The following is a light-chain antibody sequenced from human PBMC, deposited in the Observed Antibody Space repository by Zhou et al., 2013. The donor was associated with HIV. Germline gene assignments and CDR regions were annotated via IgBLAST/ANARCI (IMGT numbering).Light chain of an antibody. CDR3: QQSYSTPL. V-gene: IGKV1-39*01. CDR2: AAS. J-gene: IGKJ4*01. CDR1: HSIRKS. Sequence: DSQVTQSPSTLCGHVGDSVVITCRASHSIRKSLNWFQHKPGKAPKLLIYAASSLQSGVPSRFSGSGSGTDFTLTISSLQPEDFATYYCQQSYSTPLFGGGTKVEIK.